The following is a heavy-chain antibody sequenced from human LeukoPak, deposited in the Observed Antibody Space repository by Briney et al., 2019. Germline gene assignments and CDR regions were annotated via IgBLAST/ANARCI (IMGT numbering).Heavy chain of an antibody. CDR3: ARDRSSSEFDY. D-gene: IGHD6-6*01. V-gene: IGHV3-21*01. CDR1: GFTFSSYS. Sequence: GGSLRLSCAASGFTFSSYSMNWVRQAPGKGLEWISSISSSSYIYYADSVKGRFTISRDNAKNSLYLQMNSLRAEDTAVYYCARDRSSSEFDYWGQGTLVTVSS. CDR2: ISSSSYI. J-gene: IGHJ4*02.